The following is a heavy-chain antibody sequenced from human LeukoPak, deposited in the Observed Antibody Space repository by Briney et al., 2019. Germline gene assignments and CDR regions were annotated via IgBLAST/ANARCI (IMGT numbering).Heavy chain of an antibody. CDR3: ARDEIAVADPGYYYGMDV. J-gene: IGHJ6*02. D-gene: IGHD6-19*01. V-gene: IGHV3-11*01. CDR2: ISSSGSTI. Sequence: GGSLRLSCAASGFTFSDYYMSWIRQAPGKGLEWVSYISSSGSTIYYADSVKGRFTISRDNVKNSLYLQMNSLRAEDTAVYYCARDEIAVADPGYYYGMDVWGQGTTVTVSS. CDR1: GFTFSDYY.